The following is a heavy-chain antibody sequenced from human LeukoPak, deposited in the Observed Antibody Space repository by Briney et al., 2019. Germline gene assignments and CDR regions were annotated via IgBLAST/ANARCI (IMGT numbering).Heavy chain of an antibody. J-gene: IGHJ6*03. D-gene: IGHD2-15*01. Sequence: ASVKVSCKASGGTFSSYAISWVRQAPGQGLEWMGWISAYNGNTNYAQKLQGRVTMTTDTSTSTAYMELRSLRSDDTAVYYCARVQCSGGSCYSGYYYYYMDVWGKGTTVTVSS. V-gene: IGHV1-18*01. CDR3: ARVQCSGGSCYSGYYYYYMDV. CDR2: ISAYNGNT. CDR1: GGTFSSYA.